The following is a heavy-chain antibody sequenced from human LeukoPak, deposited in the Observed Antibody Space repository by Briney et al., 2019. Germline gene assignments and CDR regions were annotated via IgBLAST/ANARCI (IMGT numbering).Heavy chain of an antibody. V-gene: IGHV4-39*01. CDR1: GGSISSSYYY. CDR2: IYYSGST. J-gene: IGHJ5*02. D-gene: IGHD1-26*01. Sequence: KTSETLSLTCSVSGGSISSSYYYWGWIRQPPGKGLEWIASIYYSGSTYYNPSLKSRVTISVDTPQNQFSLRLSSVTAADTAVYYCASRAGPVGATDINWFDPWGQGTLVTVSS. CDR3: ASRAGPVGATDINWFDP.